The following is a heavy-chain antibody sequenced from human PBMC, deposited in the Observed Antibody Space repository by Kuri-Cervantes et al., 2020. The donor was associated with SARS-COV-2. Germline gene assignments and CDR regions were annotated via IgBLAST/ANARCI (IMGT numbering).Heavy chain of an antibody. CDR1: GFTLGDYA. CDR3: ARDPAAGLYYYYMDV. D-gene: IGHD6-13*01. Sequence: GESLKISCTASGFTLGDYAMSWVRQAPGKGLEWVANIKQDGSEKYYVDSVKGRFTISRDNAKNSLYLQMNSLRAEDTAVYYCARDPAAGLYYYYMDVWGKGTTVTVSS. J-gene: IGHJ6*03. V-gene: IGHV3-7*01. CDR2: IKQDGSEK.